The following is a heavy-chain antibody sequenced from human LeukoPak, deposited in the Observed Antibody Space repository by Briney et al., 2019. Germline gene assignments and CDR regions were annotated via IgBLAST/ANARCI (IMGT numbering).Heavy chain of an antibody. Sequence: GGSLRLSXAASGFTFSSYAMSWVRQAPGKGLEWGSAISGSGGSTYYADSVKGRFTISRDNSKNTLYLQMNSLRAEDTAVYYCAKDRSRIAARGLFDYWGQGTLVTVSS. D-gene: IGHD6-13*01. J-gene: IGHJ4*02. CDR3: AKDRSRIAARGLFDY. V-gene: IGHV3-23*01. CDR1: GFTFSSYA. CDR2: ISGSGGST.